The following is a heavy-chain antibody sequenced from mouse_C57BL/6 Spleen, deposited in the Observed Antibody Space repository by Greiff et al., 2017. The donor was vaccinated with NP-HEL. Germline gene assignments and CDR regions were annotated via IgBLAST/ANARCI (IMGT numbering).Heavy chain of an antibody. J-gene: IGHJ4*01. D-gene: IGHD4-1*01. Sequence: VQLQQSGPGLVQPSQRLSITCTVSGFSLTSYGVHWVRQSPGKGLEWLGVIWRGGSTDYTAAFMSRLCITKDNSKSQVFFKMNSLQADDTAIYYCAKKDWDGAMDYWGQGTSVTVSS. CDR1: GFSLTSYG. CDR3: AKKDWDGAMDY. V-gene: IGHV2-5*01. CDR2: IWRGGST.